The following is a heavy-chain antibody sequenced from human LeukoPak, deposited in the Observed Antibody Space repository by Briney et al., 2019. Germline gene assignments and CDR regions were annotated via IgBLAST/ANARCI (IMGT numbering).Heavy chain of an antibody. CDR3: ARDRVLPESFYYYYGMDV. D-gene: IGHD4/OR15-4a*01. Sequence: PSETLSLTCTVSGGSVSSGSYYWSWIRQPPGKGLEWIGYIYYSGSTNYNPSLKSRVTISVDTSKNQFSLKLSSVTAADTAVYYCARDRVLPESFYYYYGMDVWGQGTTVTVSS. CDR1: GGSVSSGSYY. CDR2: IYYSGST. V-gene: IGHV4-61*01. J-gene: IGHJ6*02.